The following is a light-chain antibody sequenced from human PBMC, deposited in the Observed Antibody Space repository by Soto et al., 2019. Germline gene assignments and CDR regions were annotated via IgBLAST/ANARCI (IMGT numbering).Light chain of an antibody. V-gene: IGLV2-11*03. Sequence: SCTGTSSDVGGFNSVSWYQQHTGKAPKLMIYDVNKRPSGVPDRFSGSKSGSTASLTISGLQAEDEADYYCCSYAGSYSYAFATGTKVTVL. CDR3: CSYAGSYSYA. CDR2: DVN. J-gene: IGLJ1*01. CDR1: SSDVGGFNS.